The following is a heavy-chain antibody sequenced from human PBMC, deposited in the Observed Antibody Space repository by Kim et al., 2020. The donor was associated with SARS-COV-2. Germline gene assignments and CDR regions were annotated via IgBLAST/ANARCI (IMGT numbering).Heavy chain of an antibody. J-gene: IGHJ6*03. V-gene: IGHV4-59*01. CDR2: IYYSGST. D-gene: IGHD3-3*01. CDR3: ARGGGFDYDFWSGYLSYYYMDV. CDR1: GGSISSYY. Sequence: SETLSLTCTVSGGSISSYYWSWIRQPPGKGLEWIGYIYYSGSTNYNPSLKSRVTISVDTSKNQFSLKLSSVTAADTAVYYCARGGGFDYDFWSGYLSYYYMDVWGKGTTVTVSS.